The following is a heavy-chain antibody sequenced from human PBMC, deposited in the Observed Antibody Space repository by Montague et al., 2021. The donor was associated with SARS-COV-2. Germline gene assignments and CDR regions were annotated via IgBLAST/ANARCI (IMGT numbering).Heavy chain of an antibody. Sequence: SETLSLTCAVYGGSFSGYYWSWIRQPPEKGLEWIGEIKQSGRTNNNPSLKSRVIISVDTSKNQFSLKLSSVTAADTAVYYCARRGSSVWGVTVSAELDYWGQGILVIVSS. CDR3: ARRGSSVWGVTVSAELDY. D-gene: IGHD3-10*01. CDR2: IKQSGRT. V-gene: IGHV4-34*01. J-gene: IGHJ4*02. CDR1: GGSFSGYY.